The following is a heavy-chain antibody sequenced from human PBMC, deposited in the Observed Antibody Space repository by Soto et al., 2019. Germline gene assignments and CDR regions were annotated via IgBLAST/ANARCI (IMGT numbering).Heavy chain of an antibody. J-gene: IGHJ5*02. V-gene: IGHV1-3*01. CDR1: GYTFTSYA. CDR2: INAGNGNT. D-gene: IGHD4-17*01. CDR3: ERVAYGDYWNWFDP. Sequence: ASVKVSCKASGYTFTSYAMHWVRQAPGQRLEWMGWINAGNGNTKYSQKFQGRVTITRDTSASTAYMELSSLRSEDTAVYYCERVAYGDYWNWFDPWGQGTLVTVSS.